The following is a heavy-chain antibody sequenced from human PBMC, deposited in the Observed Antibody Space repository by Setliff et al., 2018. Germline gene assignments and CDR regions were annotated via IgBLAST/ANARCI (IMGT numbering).Heavy chain of an antibody. J-gene: IGHJ6*03. D-gene: IGHD3-10*01. CDR3: ARDNRARHYMDV. V-gene: IGHV4-38-2*02. Sequence: LSLTCAVSGYSISSGFSWVWIRQSPGKGLEWIGRILFSGDTYYNPSLNSRVTISADTSKNQFSLNLSSATAADTAVYYCARDNRARHYMDVWGKGTTVTVSS. CDR2: ILFSGDT. CDR1: GYSISSGFS.